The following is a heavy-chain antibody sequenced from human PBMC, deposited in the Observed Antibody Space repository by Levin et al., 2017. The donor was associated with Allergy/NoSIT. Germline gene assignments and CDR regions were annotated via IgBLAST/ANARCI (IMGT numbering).Heavy chain of an antibody. Sequence: GESLKISCAASGFTFSNYAMSWVRQAPGKGLEWVSGISGSGVSTYYADSVKGRFTISRDNSKNTLYLQMDSPRPEDTAVYYCAKDFQGVGATLPDYWGQGTLVTVSS. J-gene: IGHJ4*02. CDR1: GFTFSNYA. D-gene: IGHD1-26*01. V-gene: IGHV3-23*01. CDR2: ISGSGVST. CDR3: AKDFQGVGATLPDY.